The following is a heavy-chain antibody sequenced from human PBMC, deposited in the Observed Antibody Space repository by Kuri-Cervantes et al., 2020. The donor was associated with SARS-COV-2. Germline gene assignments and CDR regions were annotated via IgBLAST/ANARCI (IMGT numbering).Heavy chain of an antibody. CDR3: ARGMVRGLIQSYYYGMDV. V-gene: IGHV1-2*04. Sequence: ASVKVSCKASGYTFSDYYMYWVRQAPGQGLERMGWINPNSGGTNYAQKFQGWVTMTRDTSSTGYMEMSRLRSDDTAVYYCARGMVRGLIQSYYYGMDVWGQGTTVTVSS. J-gene: IGHJ6*02. CDR2: INPNSGGT. D-gene: IGHD3-10*01. CDR1: GYTFSDYY.